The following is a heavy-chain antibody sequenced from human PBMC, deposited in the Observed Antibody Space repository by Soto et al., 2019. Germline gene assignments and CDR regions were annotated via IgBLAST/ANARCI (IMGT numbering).Heavy chain of an antibody. CDR1: GFTFSSYA. Sequence: EVQLLESGGGLVQPGGSLTLSCAASGFTFSSYAMTWVRLAPGKWLEWVSAISGSDDRTYYADDVKGRFTISRDNSKNPLSLQMNSLRAEDTAVYYCAKDAIRELWGYFDYWAQGILVTVSS. V-gene: IGHV3-23*01. CDR2: ISGSDDRT. CDR3: AKDAIRELWGYFDY. D-gene: IGHD3-16*01. J-gene: IGHJ4*02.